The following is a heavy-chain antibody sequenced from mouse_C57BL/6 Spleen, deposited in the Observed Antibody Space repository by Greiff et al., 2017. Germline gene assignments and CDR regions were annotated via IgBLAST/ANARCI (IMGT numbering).Heavy chain of an antibody. Sequence: QVQLQQPGAELVKPGASVKMSCKASGYTFTSYWITWVKQRPGQGLEWIGDIYPGSGSTNYNEKFKSKATLTVDTSSSTAYMQLSSLTSEDSAVYYCARRGDYDRGKFAYWGQGTLVTVSA. CDR3: ARRGDYDRGKFAY. CDR2: IYPGSGST. J-gene: IGHJ3*01. CDR1: GYTFTSYW. V-gene: IGHV1-55*01. D-gene: IGHD2-4*01.